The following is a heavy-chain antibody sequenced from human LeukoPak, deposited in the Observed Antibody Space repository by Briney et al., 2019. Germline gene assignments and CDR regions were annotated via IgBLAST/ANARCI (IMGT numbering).Heavy chain of an antibody. J-gene: IGHJ5*02. CDR3: ARDYGGNSGWFDP. V-gene: IGHV1-8*01. CDR2: MKPKSGET. Sequence: ASVKVSCKASGYSLTNYDINWVRQATGQGLEWMGWMKPKSGETGYAQKFQGRAIMTRDTSTNTAYMELRSLTSEDTAVYCCARDYGGNSGWFDPWGQGTVVTVSS. CDR1: GYSLTNYD. D-gene: IGHD4-23*01.